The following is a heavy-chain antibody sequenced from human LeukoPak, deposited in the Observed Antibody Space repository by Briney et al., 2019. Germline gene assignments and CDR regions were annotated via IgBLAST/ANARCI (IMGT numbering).Heavy chain of an antibody. CDR2: IYPGDSDT. V-gene: IGHV5-51*01. CDR1: GYSFTSYW. Sequence: GESLKISCKGSGYSFTSYWIGWVRQMPGKGLEWMGIIYPGDSDTRYSPSFQGQVTISADKSISAAYLQWSSLKASDTAMYYCARRYCSSTSCYSGFADYWGQGTLVTVSS. CDR3: ARRYCSSTSCYSGFADY. J-gene: IGHJ4*02. D-gene: IGHD2-2*01.